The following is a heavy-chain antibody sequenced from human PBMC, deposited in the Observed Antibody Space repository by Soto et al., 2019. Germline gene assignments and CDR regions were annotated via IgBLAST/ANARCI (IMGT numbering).Heavy chain of an antibody. D-gene: IGHD3-16*01. Sequence: EVQLVESGGGLVQPGGSLRLSCAASGFIFSSYWMHWVRQAPGKGLMWVSRINTDGSSTTYADSVNGRFTISRDNAWNTLYLQLNNLRAEDTAMYYCARDLWSHDNWFDPWGQGTLVTVSS. CDR1: GFIFSSYW. V-gene: IGHV3-74*03. CDR2: INTDGSST. CDR3: ARDLWSHDNWFDP. J-gene: IGHJ5*02.